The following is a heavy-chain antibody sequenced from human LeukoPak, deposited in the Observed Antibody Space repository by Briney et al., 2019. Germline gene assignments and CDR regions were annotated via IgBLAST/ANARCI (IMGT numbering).Heavy chain of an antibody. CDR2: IKQDGSEK. V-gene: IGHV3-7*03. CDR1: GFTFSTYW. Sequence: GGSLRLSCAASGFTFSTYWMSWVRQAPGKGLEWVANIKQDGSEKYYVDSVKGRFTISRDNGKNSLYLQMNSLRAEDTAVYYCASSALLTGSDYWGQGTLATVSS. D-gene: IGHD3-9*01. J-gene: IGHJ4*02. CDR3: ASSALLTGSDY.